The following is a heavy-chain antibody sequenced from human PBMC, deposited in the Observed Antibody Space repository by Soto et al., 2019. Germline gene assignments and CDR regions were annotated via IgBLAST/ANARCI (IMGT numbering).Heavy chain of an antibody. J-gene: IGHJ4*02. Sequence: QVQLVQSGAEVRQPGASVKVSCKASGYSFTTYGMSWVRQAPGQGLEYMGWINGYGHGAKYVQRFQGRFSMTTDTYTNTVYMDVRSLTSDDTSFYYCVRDLNGDFYYWGQGTVVIVSP. CDR1: GYSFTTYG. D-gene: IGHD3-10*01. CDR3: VRDLNGDFYY. CDR2: INGYGHGA. V-gene: IGHV1-18*01.